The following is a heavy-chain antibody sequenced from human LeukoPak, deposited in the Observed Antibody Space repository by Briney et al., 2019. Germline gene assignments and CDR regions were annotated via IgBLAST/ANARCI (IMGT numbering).Heavy chain of an antibody. CDR2: IYYSGST. V-gene: IGHV4-39*01. Sequence: SETLSLTCTVSGGSISSSSYYWGWIRQPPGKGLEWTGSIYYSGSTYYNPSLKSRVTISVDTSKNQFSLKLSSVTAADTAVYYCANWAGTADGFNGPFDFWGQGTLVTVSS. CDR3: ANWAGTADGFNGPFDF. CDR1: GGSISSSSYY. D-gene: IGHD6-13*01. J-gene: IGHJ4*02.